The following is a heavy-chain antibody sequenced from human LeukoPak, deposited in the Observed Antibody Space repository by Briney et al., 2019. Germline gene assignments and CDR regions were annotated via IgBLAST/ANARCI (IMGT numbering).Heavy chain of an antibody. J-gene: IGHJ4*02. CDR3: ARDKTELDYDSSGYYYEGY. CDR1: GYTFTGYY. Sequence: GASVKVSCKASGYTFTGYYMHWVRQAPGQGLEWMGIINPSGGSTSYAQKFQGRVTMTRDTSTSTVYMELSSLRSEDTAVYYCARDKTELDYDSSGYYYEGYWGQGTLVTVSS. CDR2: INPSGGST. D-gene: IGHD3-22*01. V-gene: IGHV1-46*01.